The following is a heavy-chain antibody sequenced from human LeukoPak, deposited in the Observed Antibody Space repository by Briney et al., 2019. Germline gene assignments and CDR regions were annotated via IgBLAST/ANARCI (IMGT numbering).Heavy chain of an antibody. V-gene: IGHV3-23*01. D-gene: IGHD3-10*01. J-gene: IGHJ4*02. CDR2: VSDRTSKS. Sequence: SGGSLRLSCVAPGFTFSNNAVSWVRQAPGWGLEWVSTVSDRTSKSYYADSVKGRFTISIDNSKNTVYLQMNNLRAEDTALYYCAKLTHSASGTHWDSWGQGVLVTVST. CDR3: AKLTHSASGTHWDS. CDR1: GFTFSNNA.